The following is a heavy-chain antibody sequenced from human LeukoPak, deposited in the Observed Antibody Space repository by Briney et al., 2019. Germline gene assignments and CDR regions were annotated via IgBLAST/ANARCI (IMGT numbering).Heavy chain of an antibody. J-gene: IGHJ5*02. Sequence: GASVKVSCKASGYTFTSYYMHWVRQAPRQGLEWMGIINPSGGSTSYAQKFQGRVTMTRDTSTSTVYMELSSLRSEDTAVYYCARDAPPGVYCSSTSCQNNWFDPWGQGTLVTVSS. CDR2: INPSGGST. CDR3: ARDAPPGVYCSSTSCQNNWFDP. D-gene: IGHD2-2*01. CDR1: GYTFTSYY. V-gene: IGHV1-46*01.